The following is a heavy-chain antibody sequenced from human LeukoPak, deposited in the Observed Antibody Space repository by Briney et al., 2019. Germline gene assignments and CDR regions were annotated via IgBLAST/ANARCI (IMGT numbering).Heavy chain of an antibody. CDR3: ARDPWDDVSGFSGDY. V-gene: IGHV3-66*01. CDR2: IYSGDTT. D-gene: IGHD3-22*01. Sequence: GGSLRLSCAASGFTVSTNYMSWVRQAPGKGLEWVSVIYSGDTTFYADSVRGKFTISRDNSKNTLYLQMNSLRAEDTAVYYCARDPWDDVSGFSGDYWGQGTLVTVSS. J-gene: IGHJ4*02. CDR1: GFTVSTNY.